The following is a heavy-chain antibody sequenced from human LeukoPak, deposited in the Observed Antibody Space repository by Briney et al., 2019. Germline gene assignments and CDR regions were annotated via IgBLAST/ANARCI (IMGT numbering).Heavy chain of an antibody. CDR3: ARVGIGDPYYTAMVNFDY. V-gene: IGHV1-18*01. CDR2: ISAYNGNT. CDR1: GYTFTSYG. D-gene: IGHD5-18*01. Sequence: ASVKVSFKASGYTFTSYGISWVRQAPGQGLEWMGWISAYNGNTNYAQKLQGRVTMTTDTSTSTAYTELRSLRSDDTAVYYCARVGIGDPYYTAMVNFDYWGQGTLVTVSS. J-gene: IGHJ4*02.